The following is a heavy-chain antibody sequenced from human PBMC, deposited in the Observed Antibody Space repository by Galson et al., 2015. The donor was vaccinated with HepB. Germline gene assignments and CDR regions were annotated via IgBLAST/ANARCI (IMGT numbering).Heavy chain of an antibody. V-gene: IGHV5-10-1*01. CDR3: ARHGFYYDTSGYYQPMDY. D-gene: IGHD3-22*01. Sequence: QSGAEVKKPGESLRISCKGSGYSVTIYWISWVRQMPGKGLEWMGRIDPSDSYTDYSPSFEGHVTISADRSISTAYLQWSSLKASDTAMYHCARHGFYYDTSGYYQPMDYWGQGTLVTVSS. CDR1: GYSVTIYW. J-gene: IGHJ4*02. CDR2: IDPSDSYT.